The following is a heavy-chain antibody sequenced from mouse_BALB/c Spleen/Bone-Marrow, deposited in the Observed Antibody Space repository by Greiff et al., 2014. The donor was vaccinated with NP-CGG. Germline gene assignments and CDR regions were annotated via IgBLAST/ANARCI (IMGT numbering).Heavy chain of an antibody. CDR2: INPSSGYT. Sequence: QVQLQQSAAELARPGASVKMSCKTSGHTFTYYTMHWVKQRPGQDLEWIGYINPSSGYTDYNQKFKDKTTLTTDKSSSTAYLQLSSLTSEDSAVYYCVRENYDYDGDAMDYWGQGTSVTVSS. CDR1: GHTFTYYT. V-gene: IGHV1-4*02. D-gene: IGHD2-4*01. CDR3: VRENYDYDGDAMDY. J-gene: IGHJ4*01.